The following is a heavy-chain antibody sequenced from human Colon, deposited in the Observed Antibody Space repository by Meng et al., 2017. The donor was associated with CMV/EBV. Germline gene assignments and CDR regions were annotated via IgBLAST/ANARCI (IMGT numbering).Heavy chain of an antibody. CDR1: GYSFTGYY. CDR2: INTDDGDT. D-gene: IGHD5/OR15-5a*01. J-gene: IGHJ4*02. V-gene: IGHV1-2*06. Sequence: QVQLVQSGFEVKRPGASVKVSCKASGYSFTGYYHHWLRQAPGQRLEWLGRINTDDGDTKYAPKFRGRATMTRDTSITTAYMELDGLTSDDTATYYCARDRASLYYQFDSWGQGTLVTVSS. CDR3: ARDRASLYYQFDS.